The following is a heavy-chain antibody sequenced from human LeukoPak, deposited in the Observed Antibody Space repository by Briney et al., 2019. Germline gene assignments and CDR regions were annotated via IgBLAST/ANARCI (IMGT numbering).Heavy chain of an antibody. J-gene: IGHJ4*02. V-gene: IGHV4-61*05. CDR1: GGSISSSSYY. D-gene: IGHD6-6*01. CDR3: ARGGSSPFDY. CDR2: IYYSGST. Sequence: SETLSLTCTVSGGSISSSSYYWGWIRQPPGKGLEWIGYIYYSGSTNYNPSLKSRVTISVDTSKNQFSLKLSSVTAADTAVYYCARGGSSPFDYWGQGTLVTVSS.